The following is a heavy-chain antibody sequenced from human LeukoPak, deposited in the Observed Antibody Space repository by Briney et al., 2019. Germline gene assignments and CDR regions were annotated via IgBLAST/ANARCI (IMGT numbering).Heavy chain of an antibody. CDR3: AKVGDSTAWTRGAFHI. D-gene: IGHD6-19*01. CDR2: IIPDPGDT. Sequence: ASVKLSCNASGYTFTGYYMYWVRNAYGPGNGWMGFIIPDPGDTNYAQRFQGRVTMTRDTSITTAYMELSRLTSDDAAMYYCAKVGDSTAWTRGAFHIWGQETMVTVSS. V-gene: IGHV1-2*02. J-gene: IGHJ3*02. CDR1: GYTFTGYY.